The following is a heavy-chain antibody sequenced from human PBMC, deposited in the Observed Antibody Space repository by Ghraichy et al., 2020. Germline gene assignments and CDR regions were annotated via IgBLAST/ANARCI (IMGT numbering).Heavy chain of an antibody. CDR3: VSSTRRLSQYWYFDL. Sequence: GGSLRLSCAASGFSVSGYGSGFTFRRHTMNWVRQAPGKGLEWVSSISSTSAYIYYADSVKGRFTISRDNAKDSLDLQMNSLGAEDTAVYYCVSSTRRLSQYWYFDLWGRGTLVTVSS. CDR2: ISSTSAYI. V-gene: IGHV3-21*01. CDR1: GFSVSGYGSGFTFRRHT. J-gene: IGHJ2*01. D-gene: IGHD3-10*01.